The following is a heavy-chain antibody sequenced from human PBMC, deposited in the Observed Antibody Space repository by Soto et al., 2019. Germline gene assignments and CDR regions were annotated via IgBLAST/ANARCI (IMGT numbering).Heavy chain of an antibody. J-gene: IGHJ3*02. D-gene: IGHD3-10*01. V-gene: IGHV1-69*02. CDR2: IIPILGIA. CDR3: ARLFSARESDAFDI. Sequence: QVQLVQSGAEVKKPGSSVKVSCKASGGTFSSYTISWVRQAPGQGLEWMGRIIPILGIANYAQKFQGRVTITADKSTSTAYMELSSLRSEDTAVYYCARLFSARESDAFDIWGQGTMVTVAS. CDR1: GGTFSSYT.